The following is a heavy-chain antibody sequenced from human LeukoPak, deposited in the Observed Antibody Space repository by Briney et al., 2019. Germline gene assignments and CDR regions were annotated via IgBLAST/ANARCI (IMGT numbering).Heavy chain of an antibody. CDR2: RSAYNGNT. D-gene: IGHD6-13*01. J-gene: IGHJ4*02. Sequence: ASVKVSCKASGYTFTNYGITWVRQAPGQGLEWMGWRSAYNGNTKYAQTLQGRVTMTTDTSTSTAYMELRSMRSDDTAVYYCARDHSSSCQLFDYWGQGTLVTVSS. CDR1: GYTFTNYG. V-gene: IGHV1-18*01. CDR3: ARDHSSSCQLFDY.